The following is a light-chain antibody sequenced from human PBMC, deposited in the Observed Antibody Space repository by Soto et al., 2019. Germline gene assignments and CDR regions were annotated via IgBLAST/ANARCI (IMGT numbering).Light chain of an antibody. CDR3: QKYGSSQWT. Sequence: DIVLTQSPGTLSLSPGDSATLSCRASQSVSSSYLAWYQQKTGQAPRLLIYGASSRATGIPDRFSGSGSGTDLNLTISRLEPEDFAVYYCQKYGSSQWTFGQGTKVDIK. CDR2: GAS. V-gene: IGKV3-20*01. J-gene: IGKJ1*01. CDR1: QSVSSSY.